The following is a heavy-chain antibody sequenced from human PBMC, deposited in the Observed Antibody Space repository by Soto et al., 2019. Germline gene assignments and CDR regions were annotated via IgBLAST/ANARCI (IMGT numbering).Heavy chain of an antibody. J-gene: IGHJ4*02. D-gene: IGHD2-15*01. CDR1: GGSISSSNW. Sequence: LSLTCAVSGGSISSSNWWSWVRQPPGKGLEWIGEIYHSGSTNYNPSLKSRVTISVDKSKNQFSLKLSSVTAADTAVYYCARASCCGGSCYFDFDYWGQGTLVTVSS. CDR2: IYHSGST. CDR3: ARASCCGGSCYFDFDY. V-gene: IGHV4-4*02.